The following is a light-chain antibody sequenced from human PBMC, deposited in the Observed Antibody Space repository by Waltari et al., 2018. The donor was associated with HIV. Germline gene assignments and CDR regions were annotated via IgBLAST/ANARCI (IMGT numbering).Light chain of an antibody. Sequence: QSALTQPASVSGPPGQSITISCTGTISDIGSYNLVSWYQQYPGRAPKLIIYEVSKRPSGVSGRFSGSKSGNRASLTVAGLKVEDEADYYCCSYAGGRVFVLFGGGTRLTV. J-gene: IGLJ2*01. V-gene: IGLV2-23*02. CDR1: ISDIGSYNL. CDR2: EVS. CDR3: CSYAGGRVFVL.